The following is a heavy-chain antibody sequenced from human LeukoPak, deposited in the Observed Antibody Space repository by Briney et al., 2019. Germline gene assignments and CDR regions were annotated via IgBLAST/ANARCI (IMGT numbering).Heavy chain of an antibody. CDR2: IYYSGST. CDR1: GGSISSSSYY. J-gene: IGHJ4*02. D-gene: IGHD3-10*01. Sequence: SETLSLTCTVSGGSISSSSYYWGWIRQPPGKGLEWIGSIYYSGSTYYNPSLKSRVTISVDTSNNQVSLNLNSVTAADTAIYFCARGGFYGHPLDFGGQGTLVTVSS. CDR3: ARGGFYGHPLDF. V-gene: IGHV4-39*07.